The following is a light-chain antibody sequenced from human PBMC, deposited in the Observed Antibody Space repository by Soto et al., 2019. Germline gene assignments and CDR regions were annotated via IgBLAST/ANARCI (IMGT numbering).Light chain of an antibody. Sequence: IQMTQSPASVSASVGDRVTITCRASQGISNWLAWYQQQPGKAPKLLIYGASSLRSGGPSRFSGGGPRTHFTLIIASRQPEDFSTYYWQQTTTSIPLTFGGVTKVEI. V-gene: IGKV1-12*01. CDR2: GAS. J-gene: IGKJ4*01. CDR1: QGISNW. CDR3: QQTTTSIPLT.